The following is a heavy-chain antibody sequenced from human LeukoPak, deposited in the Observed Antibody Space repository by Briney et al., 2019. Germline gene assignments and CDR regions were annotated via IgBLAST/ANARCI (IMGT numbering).Heavy chain of an antibody. J-gene: IGHJ4*02. Sequence: GGSLRLSCAASGFTFSSSSMNWVRQAPGKGLEWVSVITGGDGSTYYAGSVKGRFTISRDNSKNTLYLQMNSLRAEDTAVYYCAKDLSSSSSLDYWGQGTLVTVSS. D-gene: IGHD6-6*01. CDR2: ITGGDGST. CDR3: AKDLSSSSSLDY. CDR1: GFTFSSSS. V-gene: IGHV3-23*01.